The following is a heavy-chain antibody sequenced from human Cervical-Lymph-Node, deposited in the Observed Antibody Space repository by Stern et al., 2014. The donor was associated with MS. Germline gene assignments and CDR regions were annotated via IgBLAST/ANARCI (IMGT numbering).Heavy chain of an antibody. V-gene: IGHV4-31*03. J-gene: IGHJ4*02. CDR2: IYHSGST. Sequence: QVQLVESGPGLVKPSQTLSLTCTVSGGSISSGNYYWSWIRQHPGKGLEWIGSIYHSGSTYYNPPLKSRVTTSIDTSKNQFSLKLSSVTAADTAVYYCARGSREVLLPRFYFDYWGQGTLGTVSS. CDR1: GGSISSGNYY. D-gene: IGHD3-3*01. CDR3: ARGSREVLLPRFYFDY.